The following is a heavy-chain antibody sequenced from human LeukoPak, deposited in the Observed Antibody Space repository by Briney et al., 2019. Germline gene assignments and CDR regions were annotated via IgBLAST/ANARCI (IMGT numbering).Heavy chain of an antibody. V-gene: IGHV1-2*02. CDR3: ARGVLLQGRGAFDI. J-gene: IGHJ3*02. Sequence: ASVKVSCKASGYTFTVYYIHWLRQAPGQGLEWMGWIIPNSGGTKYAQKFQDRVTMTRDTSISTAYMELSSLTYDDTAVYYCARGVLLQGRGAFDIWGQGAMVTVSS. CDR2: IIPNSGGT. CDR1: GYTFTVYY. D-gene: IGHD1-26*01.